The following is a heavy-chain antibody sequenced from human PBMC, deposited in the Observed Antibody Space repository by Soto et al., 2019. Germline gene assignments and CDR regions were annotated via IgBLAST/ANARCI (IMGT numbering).Heavy chain of an antibody. CDR1: GGSFSGYY. V-gene: IGHV4-34*01. Sequence: QVQLQQWGAGLLKPSETLSLTCAVYGGSFSGYYWTWIRQPPGTGLEWIGEINHSGSTNYNPSLRSRVTISVDTSTNQFSLTLTSVTASDSAFYYCARDKTTGLFDYWGQGTLVTVSS. J-gene: IGHJ4*02. CDR3: ARDKTTGLFDY. D-gene: IGHD1-7*01. CDR2: INHSGST.